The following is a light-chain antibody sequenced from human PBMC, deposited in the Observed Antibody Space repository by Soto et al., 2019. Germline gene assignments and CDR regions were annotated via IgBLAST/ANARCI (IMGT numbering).Light chain of an antibody. Sequence: DLQMTQSPSSLSASPGDTVSFTCRASRGIATSVSWYQQKPGAAPKLLIYGASTLQSGVPSRFSGSGSVTDFTLTTSGLQPEDFATYFCQQTFSTPPYTLGQGTRLQIK. CDR2: GAS. V-gene: IGKV1-39*01. CDR3: QQTFSTPPYT. CDR1: RGIATS. J-gene: IGKJ2*01.